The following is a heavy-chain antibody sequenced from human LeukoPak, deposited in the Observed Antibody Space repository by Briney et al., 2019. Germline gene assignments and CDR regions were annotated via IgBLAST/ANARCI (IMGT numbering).Heavy chain of an antibody. CDR1: GFTFSSYA. J-gene: IGHJ3*02. D-gene: IGHD3-9*01. CDR2: FCSSGGST. Sequence: GGSLRLSCAASGFTFSSYAMSWVRQAPGKGLEWVSVFCSSGGSTYYADSVRGRFTISRDNSKNTLYLQMNSLRAEDTAVYYCARDLVPYYDILTGYVGAFDIWGQGTMVTVSS. V-gene: IGHV3-23*01. CDR3: ARDLVPYYDILTGYVGAFDI.